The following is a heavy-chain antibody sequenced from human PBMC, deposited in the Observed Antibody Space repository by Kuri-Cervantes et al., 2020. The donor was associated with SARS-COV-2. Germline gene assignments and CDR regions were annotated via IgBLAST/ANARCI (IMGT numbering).Heavy chain of an antibody. CDR3: AKSGRQYDV. Sequence: GESLKISCAASGFTFSSYWMSWVRQAPGKGLECVANIKQDGSEKYYVDSVKGRFTISRDNAKNSLYLQMNSLRAEDTAVYYCAKSGRQYDVWGQGTMVTVSS. CDR2: IKQDGSEK. V-gene: IGHV3-7*01. D-gene: IGHD3-10*01. CDR1: GFTFSSYW. J-gene: IGHJ3*01.